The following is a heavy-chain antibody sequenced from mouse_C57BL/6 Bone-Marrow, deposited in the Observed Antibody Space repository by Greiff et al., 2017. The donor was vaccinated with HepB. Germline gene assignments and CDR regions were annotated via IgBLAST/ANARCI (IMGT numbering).Heavy chain of an antibody. CDR2: ISNGGGST. J-gene: IGHJ2*01. Sequence: DVMLVESGGGLVQPGGSLKLSCAASGFTFSDYYMYWVRQTPEKRLEWVAYISNGGGSTYYPDTVKGRFTISRDNAKNTLYLQMSRLKSEDTAMYYCARRGIKYYFDYWGQGTTLTVSS. CDR3: ARRGIKYYFDY. D-gene: IGHD2-4*01. CDR1: GFTFSDYY. V-gene: IGHV5-12*01.